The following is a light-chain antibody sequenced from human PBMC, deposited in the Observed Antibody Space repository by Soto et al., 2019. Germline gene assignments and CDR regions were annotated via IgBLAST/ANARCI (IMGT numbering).Light chain of an antibody. Sequence: EVLMTQSPPTLSVSPGERATLSCRASQYISNNLAWYQQKPGQAPRFLIYGASTRATGIPTRFSGSGSGTEFTLTISSLQSEDFAVYYCQQYNNWPYTFGQGTKLDIK. V-gene: IGKV3-15*01. CDR3: QQYNNWPYT. CDR1: QYISNN. J-gene: IGKJ2*01. CDR2: GAS.